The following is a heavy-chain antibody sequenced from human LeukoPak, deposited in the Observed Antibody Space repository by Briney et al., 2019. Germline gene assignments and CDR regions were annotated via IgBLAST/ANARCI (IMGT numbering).Heavy chain of an antibody. J-gene: IGHJ4*02. V-gene: IGHV3-30*18. CDR3: AKDSLSVVTAIVSKTSQNYYFDY. Sequence: GGSLRLSCAASGFTFSSYGMHWVRQAPGKGLEWVAVISYDGSNKYYADSVKGRFTISRDNSKNTLYLQMNSLRAEDTAVYYCAKDSLSVVTAIVSKTSQNYYFDYWGQGTLVTVSS. CDR2: ISYDGSNK. D-gene: IGHD2-21*02. CDR1: GFTFSSYG.